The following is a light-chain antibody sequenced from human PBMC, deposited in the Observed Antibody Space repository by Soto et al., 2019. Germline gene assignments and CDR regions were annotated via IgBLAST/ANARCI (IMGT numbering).Light chain of an antibody. J-gene: IGLJ1*01. V-gene: IGLV2-14*01. Sequence: QSVLTQPASVSGSPGQSITISCTGTSSDVGGYNYVSWYQQHPGKAPKLMIYEVSNRPSGVSNRFSGSKSGNTASLTISGLQAEDEADYYCSSYTTSITPVFGTGTKLTVL. CDR2: EVS. CDR3: SSYTTSITPV. CDR1: SSDVGGYNY.